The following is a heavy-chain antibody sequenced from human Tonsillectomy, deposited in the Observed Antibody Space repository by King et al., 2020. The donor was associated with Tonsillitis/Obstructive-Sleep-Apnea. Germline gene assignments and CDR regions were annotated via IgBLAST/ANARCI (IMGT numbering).Heavy chain of an antibody. CDR2: ISAGGGST. CDR1: GFTFSNYV. Sequence: VQLVESGGGLEQPGGSLGLSCAASGFTFSNYVMSWVRQAPGKGLEWVSAISAGGGSTYYADSVKGRFTISRDNSKNTVHLQMNGLRVEDTALYYCAKSFQGGYGDWGQGTLVTVSS. D-gene: IGHD3-16*01. CDR3: AKSFQGGYGD. J-gene: IGHJ4*02. V-gene: IGHV3-23*04.